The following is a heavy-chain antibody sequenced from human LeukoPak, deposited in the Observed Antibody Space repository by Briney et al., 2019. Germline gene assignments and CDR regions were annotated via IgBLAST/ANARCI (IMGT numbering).Heavy chain of an antibody. CDR2: INHSGST. CDR1: GGSFSGYY. V-gene: IGHV4-34*01. D-gene: IGHD2-15*01. J-gene: IGHJ4*02. Sequence: SETLSLTCAVYGGSFSGYYWSWIRQPPGKGLEWIGEINHSGSTNYNPSLKSRVTISVDTSKNQFSLKLSSVTAADTAVYYCARDPRGWYFDYWGQGTLVTVSS. CDR3: ARDPRGWYFDY.